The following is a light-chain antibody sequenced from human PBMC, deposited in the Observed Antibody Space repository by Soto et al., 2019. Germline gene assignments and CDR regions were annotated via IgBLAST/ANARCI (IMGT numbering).Light chain of an antibody. CDR2: DAS. Sequence: EIVLTQSPATLSLAPEERATLSSRASQSLSSSSLAWYQQKPGQAPRLLIYDASSRATGIPDRFSGSGSGTDFTLTISRLEPEDFAVYHCQQYDTSPTFGQGTKVDIK. V-gene: IGKV3-20*01. CDR3: QQYDTSPT. J-gene: IGKJ1*01. CDR1: QSLSSSS.